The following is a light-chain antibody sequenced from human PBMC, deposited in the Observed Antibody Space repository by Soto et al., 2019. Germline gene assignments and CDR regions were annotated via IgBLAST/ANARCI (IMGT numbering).Light chain of an antibody. CDR2: KAS. Sequence: DIQMTQSPSTLSGSVGDRVTITCRASQTISSWLAWYQQKPGKAPKLLIYKASTLKSGVPSRFSGSGSGTEFTLTISSLQPEDFATYYCKQSKSFPLTFGGGTKVDIK. J-gene: IGKJ4*01. V-gene: IGKV1-5*03. CDR1: QTISSW. CDR3: KQSKSFPLT.